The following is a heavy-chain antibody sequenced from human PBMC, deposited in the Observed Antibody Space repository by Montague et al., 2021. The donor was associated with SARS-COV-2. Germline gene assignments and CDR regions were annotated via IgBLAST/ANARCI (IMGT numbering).Heavy chain of an antibody. CDR3: VCEGGNSADDDSYPMDV. CDR2: IHYSGRT. CDR1: GGSISSYN. V-gene: IGHV4-59*01. D-gene: IGHD4-23*01. J-gene: IGHJ6*02. Sequence: SETLSLTCTVSGGSISSYNWSWIWQSPGTGLEWIWNIHYSGRTNYNSSLKSRVTISVDTSKNQFSLKMISVIATDTAVYYCVCEGGNSADDDSYPMDVWGQGTTVTVSS.